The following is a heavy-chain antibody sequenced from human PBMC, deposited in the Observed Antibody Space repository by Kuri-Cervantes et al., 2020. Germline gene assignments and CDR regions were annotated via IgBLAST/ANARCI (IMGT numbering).Heavy chain of an antibody. V-gene: IGHV3-23*01. D-gene: IGHD1-14*01. CDR1: GFSFRNYA. J-gene: IGHJ4*02. CDR2: ISDSGGSI. Sequence: ETLSLSCAASGFSFRNYAMSWVRQAPGKGLEWVSVISDSGGSIFYADSVKGRFTISRDNSKNTLYLQMNSLRAEDTATHYCAKGQNNRYFDYWGQGTLVTVSS. CDR3: AKGQNNRYFDY.